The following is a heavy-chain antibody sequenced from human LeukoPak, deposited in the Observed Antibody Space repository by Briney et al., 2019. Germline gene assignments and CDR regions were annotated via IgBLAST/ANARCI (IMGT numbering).Heavy chain of an antibody. D-gene: IGHD1-7*01. J-gene: IGHJ4*02. Sequence: PGGSLRLSCAASGFTFSSYSMNWVRQAPGKGLEWVSSISSSSSYIYYADSVKGRFTISRDNAKNSLYLQMNSLRAEDTAVYYCARGSEDGNWNWVSFPPTDFDYWGQGTLVTVSS. CDR2: ISSSSSYI. CDR1: GFTFSSYS. V-gene: IGHV3-21*04. CDR3: ARGSEDGNWNWVSFPPTDFDY.